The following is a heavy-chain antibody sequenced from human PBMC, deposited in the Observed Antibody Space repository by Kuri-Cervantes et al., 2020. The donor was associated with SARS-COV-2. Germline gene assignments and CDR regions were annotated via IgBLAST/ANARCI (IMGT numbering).Heavy chain of an antibody. CDR1: GFTFSSYA. J-gene: IGHJ3*02. CDR3: AKVGGEWHDAFDI. V-gene: IGHV3-23*01. D-gene: IGHD4-23*01. CDR2: ISGSGGST. Sequence: GESLKISCAASGFTFSSYAMSWVRQAPGKGLEWVSAISGSGGSTYYADSVKGRFTISRDNSKNTLYLQMNGLRAEDTAVYYCAKVGGEWHDAFDIWGQGTMVTVSS.